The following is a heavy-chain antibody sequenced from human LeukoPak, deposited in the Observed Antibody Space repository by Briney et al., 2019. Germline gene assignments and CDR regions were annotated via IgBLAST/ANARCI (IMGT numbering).Heavy chain of an antibody. CDR2: IRSKANSYAT. J-gene: IGHJ3*02. CDR1: GFTFSGSA. V-gene: IGHV3-73*01. CDR3: TRPQPAGYSGSYYDAFDI. D-gene: IGHD1-26*01. Sequence: GSLRLSCAASGFTFSGSAMHWVRQASGKGLEWVGRIRSKANSYATAYAASVKGRFTISRDDSKNTAYLQMNSLKTEDTAVYYCTRPQPAGYSGSYYDAFDIWGQGTMVTVSS.